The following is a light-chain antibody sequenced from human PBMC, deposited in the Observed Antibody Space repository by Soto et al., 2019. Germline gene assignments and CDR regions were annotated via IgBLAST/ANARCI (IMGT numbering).Light chain of an antibody. CDR1: QSIGDY. J-gene: IGKJ3*01. V-gene: IGKV3-11*01. Sequence: EVVLTQSPATLSLSPGEGATLSCRASQSIGDYLAWYQQKPGQAPRLLIYATSNRATGIPARFSGSGSGTDVTLTISSLEPEDFAVYYCQQRSSWPFTFGPGTKVDIK. CDR2: ATS. CDR3: QQRSSWPFT.